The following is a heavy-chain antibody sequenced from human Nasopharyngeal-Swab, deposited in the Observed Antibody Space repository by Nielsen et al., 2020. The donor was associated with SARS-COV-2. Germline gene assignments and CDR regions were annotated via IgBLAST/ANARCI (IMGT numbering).Heavy chain of an antibody. Sequence: SETLSLTCAVSGGSISSSNWWSWVRQPPGKGLEWIGEIYHSGSTNYNPSLTSRVTISVDKSKNQFSLKLRSVTAVDTAVFYCARHMLGGPTAFDIWGQGTVVTVSS. CDR2: IYHSGST. CDR1: GGSISSSNW. D-gene: IGHD2-8*01. V-gene: IGHV4-4*02. J-gene: IGHJ3*02. CDR3: ARHMLGGPTAFDI.